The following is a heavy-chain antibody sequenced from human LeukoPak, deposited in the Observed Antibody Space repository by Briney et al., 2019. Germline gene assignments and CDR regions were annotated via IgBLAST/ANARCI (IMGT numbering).Heavy chain of an antibody. J-gene: IGHJ6*02. CDR3: ASGPYTAMRGPHYYYGMDV. D-gene: IGHD5-18*01. Sequence: ASGPVSCKASGYTFTDYYLHLVRQAPGHGLGWMGWFNSLMGGTNHAQKLQDMVTMTRDTSIPPAYMKLNNLRSDDTAVYYCASGPYTAMRGPHYYYGMDVWGQGTTVTVSS. CDR2: FNSLMGGT. CDR1: GYTFTDYY. V-gene: IGHV1-2*02.